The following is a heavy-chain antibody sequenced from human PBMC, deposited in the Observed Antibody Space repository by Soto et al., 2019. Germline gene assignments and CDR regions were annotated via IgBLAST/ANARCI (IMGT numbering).Heavy chain of an antibody. CDR2: ISGSGSST. J-gene: IGHJ4*02. CDR1: GFTFSSYA. D-gene: IGHD3-16*01. V-gene: IGHV3-23*04. Sequence: VQLVESGGGVVQPGRSLRLSCAASGFTFSSYAMHWVRQAPGKGLEWVSAISGSGSSTYYAHSVKGRFTISRDNSKNTLYLQMNSLRDEDTAIYYCATVSGALVYLGYWGQGTLVTVSS. CDR3: ATVSGALVYLGY.